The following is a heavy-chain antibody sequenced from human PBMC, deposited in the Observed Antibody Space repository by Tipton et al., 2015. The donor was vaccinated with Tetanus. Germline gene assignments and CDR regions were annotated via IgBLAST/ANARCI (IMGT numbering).Heavy chain of an antibody. D-gene: IGHD3-22*01. J-gene: IGHJ4*02. V-gene: IGHV3-7*03. Sequence: SLRLSCAASGFTFSSYWMSWVRQAPGKGLEWVANIKQDGSEKYYVDSVKGRFTISRDNAKNSLYLQMNSLRAEDTALYYCAKDISAYYYDSSGYYGYYFDYWGQGTLVTVSS. CDR3: AKDISAYYYDSSGYYGYYFDY. CDR1: GFTFSSYW. CDR2: IKQDGSEK.